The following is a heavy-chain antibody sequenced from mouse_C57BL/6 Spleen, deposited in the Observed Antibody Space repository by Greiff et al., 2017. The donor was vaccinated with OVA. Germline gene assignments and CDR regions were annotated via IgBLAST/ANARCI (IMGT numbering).Heavy chain of an antibody. CDR1: GYTFTSYT. V-gene: IGHV1-4*01. Sequence: QVQLKESGAELARPGASVKMSCKASGYTFTSYTMHWVKQRLGQGLEWIGYINPSSGYTKYNQKFKDKATLTADKSSSTAYMQLSNLTSEDSAVYYCAREGTTVVEGYFDVWGTGTTVTVSS. J-gene: IGHJ1*03. CDR2: INPSSGYT. D-gene: IGHD1-1*01. CDR3: AREGTTVVEGYFDV.